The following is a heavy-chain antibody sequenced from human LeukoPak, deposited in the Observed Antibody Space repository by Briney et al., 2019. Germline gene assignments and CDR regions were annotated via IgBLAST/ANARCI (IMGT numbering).Heavy chain of an antibody. D-gene: IGHD2-21*02. CDR2: IYYSGST. V-gene: IGHV4-30-4*01. Sequence: SETLSLTCTVSGGSISSGDHYWSWIRQPPGKGLEWIGYIYYSGSTYYNPSLKSRVTISVDTSKNQFSLKLSSVTAADTAVYYCARDCGGDCYSDWGQGTLVTVSS. CDR1: GGSISSGDHY. J-gene: IGHJ4*02. CDR3: ARDCGGDCYSD.